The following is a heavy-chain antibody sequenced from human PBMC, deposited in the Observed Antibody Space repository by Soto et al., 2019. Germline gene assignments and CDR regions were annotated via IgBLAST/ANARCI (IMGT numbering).Heavy chain of an antibody. J-gene: IGHJ6*02. CDR3: SRARPDYYYGMDG. D-gene: IGHD6-6*01. CDR2: IKQDGSEK. V-gene: IGHV3-7*05. CDR1: GFTFSSYA. Sequence: GGSLRLSCAASGFTFSSYAMSWVRQAPGKGLEWVANIKQDGSEKYYVDSVKGRFTISRDNAKNSLYLQMNSLRAEDTAVYYCSRARPDYYYGMDGWGQGTTVTVAS.